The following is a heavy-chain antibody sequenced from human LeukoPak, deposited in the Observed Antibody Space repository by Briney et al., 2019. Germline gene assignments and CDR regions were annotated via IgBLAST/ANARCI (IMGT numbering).Heavy chain of an antibody. CDR3: ARSGGYSYGGKDAFDI. CDR1: GFTFSSYW. CDR2: IKQDGSEK. J-gene: IGHJ3*02. D-gene: IGHD5-18*01. V-gene: IGHV3-7*01. Sequence: GGSLRLSCAASGFTFSSYWMSWVRQASGKGLEWVANIKQDGSEKYYVDSVKGRFTISGDNAKNSLYLQMNSLRAEDTAVYYCARSGGYSYGGKDAFDIWGQGTMVTVSS.